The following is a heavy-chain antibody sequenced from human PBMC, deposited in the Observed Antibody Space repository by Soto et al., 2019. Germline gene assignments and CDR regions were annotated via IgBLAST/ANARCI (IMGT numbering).Heavy chain of an antibody. D-gene: IGHD6-25*01. CDR2: ILFDAKNI. CDR3: AKGSQAAAVLDH. CDR1: GFTFSLYG. V-gene: IGHV3-30*18. J-gene: IGHJ4*02. Sequence: QVLLVESGRGVVKPGRSLKLSCTTSGFTFSLYGMHWVRQAPGKGLEWLAVILFDAKNIYFADSVKGRFTISRDNSKTTMFLQMSHLRADDTAVYFCAKGSQAAAVLDHLCQGALVT.